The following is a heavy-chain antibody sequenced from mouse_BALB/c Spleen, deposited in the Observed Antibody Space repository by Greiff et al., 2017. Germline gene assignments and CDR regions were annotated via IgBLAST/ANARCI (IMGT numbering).Heavy chain of an antibody. V-gene: IGHV14-3*02. CDR3: ARSTITTLAMDY. Sequence: VQLKESGAELVKPGASVKLSCTASGFNIKDTYMHWVKQRPEQGLEWIGRIDPANGNTKYDPKFQGKATITADTSSNTAYLQLSSLTSEDTAVYYCARSTITTLAMDYWGQGTSVTVSS. CDR2: IDPANGNT. J-gene: IGHJ4*01. CDR1: GFNIKDTY. D-gene: IGHD1-2*01.